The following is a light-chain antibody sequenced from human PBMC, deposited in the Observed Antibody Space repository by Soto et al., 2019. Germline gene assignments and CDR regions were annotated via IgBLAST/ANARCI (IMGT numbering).Light chain of an antibody. CDR2: DVS. CDR1: SSDVGGYNY. CDR3: SSYTSSSTLYV. J-gene: IGLJ1*01. V-gene: IGLV2-14*01. Sequence: QSALTQPASVSGSPGQSITISCTGTSSDVGGYNYVSWYQQHPGKAPNLMIYDVSNRPSGVSNRFSGSKSGNTASLTISGLQAEDEADDYCSSYTSSSTLYVFGTGTKVTVL.